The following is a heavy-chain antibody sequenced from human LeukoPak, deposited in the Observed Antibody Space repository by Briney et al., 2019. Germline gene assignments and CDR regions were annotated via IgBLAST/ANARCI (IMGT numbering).Heavy chain of an antibody. Sequence: GGSMRLSCAASGFAFSRYAMSWVRQAPGKGLEWVSAISGSGGSTYYADSVKGRFTISRDNSKNTLYLQMNSLRAEDTAVYYCAKGPRAKYYYDSSGYNYPDYWGQGTLVTVSS. J-gene: IGHJ4*02. V-gene: IGHV3-23*01. CDR2: ISGSGGST. CDR3: AKGPRAKYYYDSSGYNYPDY. D-gene: IGHD3-22*01. CDR1: GFAFSRYA.